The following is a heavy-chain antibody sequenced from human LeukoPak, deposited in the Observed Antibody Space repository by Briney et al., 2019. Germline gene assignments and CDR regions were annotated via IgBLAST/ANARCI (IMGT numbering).Heavy chain of an antibody. D-gene: IGHD2-2*01. Sequence: GASVKVSCKASGYTFTSYYMHWVRQAPGQGLEWMGIINPSGGSTSYAQKFQGRVTMTRDTSITTGYMELSSLRSDDTAVYYCASKGDGYCRGTICQGAFDLWGQGTMVTVSS. J-gene: IGHJ3*01. CDR1: GYTFTSYY. CDR2: INPSGGST. V-gene: IGHV1-46*01. CDR3: ASKGDGYCRGTICQGAFDL.